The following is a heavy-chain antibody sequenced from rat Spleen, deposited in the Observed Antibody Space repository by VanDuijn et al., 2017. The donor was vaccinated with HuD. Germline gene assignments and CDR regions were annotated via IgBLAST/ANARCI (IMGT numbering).Heavy chain of an antibody. D-gene: IGHD1-2*01. J-gene: IGHJ3*01. CDR2: ISTGGGNT. Sequence: EVQLVESGGDLVQPGRSLKLSCAASGFTFSNYGMAWVRQTPTKGLAWVAAISTGGGNTYYRDSVKGRFPISRDNAKSTLYLQLDSLRSEDTATYYCATGYSSYTLYNWFPYWGQGTLVTVSS. CDR3: ATGYSSYTLYNWFPY. V-gene: IGHV5S13*01. CDR1: GFTFSNYG.